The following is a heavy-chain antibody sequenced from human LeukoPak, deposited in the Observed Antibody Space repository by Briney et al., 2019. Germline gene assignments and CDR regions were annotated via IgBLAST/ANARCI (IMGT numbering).Heavy chain of an antibody. CDR3: ARRSKGSYPRFDP. CDR1: GYSFTNYW. J-gene: IGHJ5*02. V-gene: IGHV5-51*01. Sequence: GESLKISCKASGYSFTNYWIGWVRQMPGKGLAWMGIIYPGDSDTKYSPSFQGQVTISADTSITTAYLQWSSLKASDTAMYYCARRSKGSYPRFDPWGQGTLVTVSS. CDR2: IYPGDSDT. D-gene: IGHD2-15*01.